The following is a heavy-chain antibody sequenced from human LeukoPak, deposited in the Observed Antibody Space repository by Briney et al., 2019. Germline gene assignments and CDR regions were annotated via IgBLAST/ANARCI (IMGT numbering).Heavy chain of an antibody. Sequence: SETLSLTCGASDFSISSAYYWGWIRQPPGKGLEWIGSFYHGGDPYYNPSLKSRVTISVDTPKNQFSLKLRSVTAADTAVYYCAGGIVGVHAYWGQGILVTVSS. CDR2: FYHGGDP. CDR3: AGGIVGVHAY. D-gene: IGHD1-26*01. CDR1: DFSISSAYY. J-gene: IGHJ4*02. V-gene: IGHV4-38-2*01.